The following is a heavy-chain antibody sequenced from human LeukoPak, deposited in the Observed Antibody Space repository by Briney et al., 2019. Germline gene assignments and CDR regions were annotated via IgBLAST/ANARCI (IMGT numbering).Heavy chain of an antibody. CDR3: ARVEGGDYGGKLDH. D-gene: IGHD4-23*01. Sequence: PGGSLRLSCAASGFTVNNNYLSWVRQAPGKGLEWVSIIYSGGKTSYADSVKGRFTISRGTSKNTLYLQMNSLRVEDTAVYYCARVEGGDYGGKLDHWGQGTLVTVSS. V-gene: IGHV3-53*01. CDR2: IYSGGKT. CDR1: GFTVNNNY. J-gene: IGHJ4*02.